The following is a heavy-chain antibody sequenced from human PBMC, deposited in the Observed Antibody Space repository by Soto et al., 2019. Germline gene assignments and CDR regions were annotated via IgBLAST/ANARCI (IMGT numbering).Heavy chain of an antibody. CDR2: ISHDGSYK. D-gene: IGHD1-26*01. CDR3: AKGLLAIVGTTLPRDAFNI. V-gene: IGHV3-30*18. J-gene: IGHJ3*02. CDR1: EFSFTTYV. Sequence: GGSLRLSCAASEFSFTTYVMHWVRQAPGKGLEWVAVISHDGSYKYYGDAVKGRFTISRDTSKNAVYLEMNSLRPEDTAVYYCAKGLLAIVGTTLPRDAFNIWGQGTMVTVSS.